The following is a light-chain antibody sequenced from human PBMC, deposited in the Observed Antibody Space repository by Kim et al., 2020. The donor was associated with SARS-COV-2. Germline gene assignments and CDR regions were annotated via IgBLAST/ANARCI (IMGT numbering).Light chain of an antibody. Sequence: SVADRATISCRASQSISIYLNWYQQKPGQAPKPLISAASSLQSGVSSRFSGSGSGTDFTLTISSLQPEDFASYYCQQSYSTPPRTFGQRTKVDIK. V-gene: IGKV1-39*01. J-gene: IGKJ1*01. CDR3: QQSYSTPPRT. CDR2: AAS. CDR1: QSISIY.